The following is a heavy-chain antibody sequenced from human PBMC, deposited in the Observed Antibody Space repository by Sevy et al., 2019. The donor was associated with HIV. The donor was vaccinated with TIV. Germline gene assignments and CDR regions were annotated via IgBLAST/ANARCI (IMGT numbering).Heavy chain of an antibody. CDR1: GFTFSSYA. V-gene: IGHV3-30-3*01. J-gene: IGHJ4*02. CDR3: ARDARYSYGYYFDY. Sequence: GGSLRLSCAASGFTFSSYAMHWVRQAPGKGLEWVAVISYEGSNKYYADSLKGRFTIARDNSKNTLYLEMNSLRAEDTAVYYCARDARYSYGYYFDYWGQGTLVTVSS. D-gene: IGHD5-18*01. CDR2: ISYEGSNK.